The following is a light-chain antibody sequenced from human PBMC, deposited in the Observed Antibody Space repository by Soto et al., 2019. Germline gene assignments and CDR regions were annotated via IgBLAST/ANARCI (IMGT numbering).Light chain of an antibody. V-gene: IGLV1-40*01. Sequence: QSVLTQPPSVSGAPGQRVTISCTGSSSNIGAGYDVHWYQQLPGTAPKLLIYGNSNRPSGVPDRFSGSKSGTSASLAITGLQAEYEADYSCQSYDSSLSAYVFGTGTKVTVL. CDR3: QSYDSSLSAYV. CDR2: GNS. J-gene: IGLJ1*01. CDR1: SSNIGAGYD.